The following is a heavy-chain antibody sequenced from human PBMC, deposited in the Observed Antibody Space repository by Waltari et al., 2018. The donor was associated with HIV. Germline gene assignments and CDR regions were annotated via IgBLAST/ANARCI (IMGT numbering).Heavy chain of an antibody. J-gene: IGHJ5*02. CDR2: INHSGST. D-gene: IGHD1-20*01. V-gene: IGHV4-34*01. CDR3: ARGRDLFTYNISSVVWFDP. Sequence: QVQLHQWGAGLLKPSETLSLTCAVYGGFFSGYYWSWIRQPPGKGLQWIGQINHSGSTRFSPSLKSRLSMSVDTSKNQFSLKLTSLTAADTAVYYCARGRDLFTYNISSVVWFDPWGQGTLVTVSS. CDR1: GGFFSGYY.